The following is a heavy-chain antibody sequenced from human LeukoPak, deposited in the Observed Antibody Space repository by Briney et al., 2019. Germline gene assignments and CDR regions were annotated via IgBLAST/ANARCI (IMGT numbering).Heavy chain of an antibody. D-gene: IGHD3-3*01. V-gene: IGHV3-21*01. CDR2: ISSSSSYI. CDR1: GFTFSSYS. Sequence: GGSLRLSCVASGFTFSSYSMNWVRQAPGKGLEWVSSISSSSSYIYYADSVKGRFTISRDNAKNSLYLQMNSLRAEDTALYYCARGMTRSGFDPWGQGTLVTVSS. CDR3: ARGMTRSGFDP. J-gene: IGHJ5*02.